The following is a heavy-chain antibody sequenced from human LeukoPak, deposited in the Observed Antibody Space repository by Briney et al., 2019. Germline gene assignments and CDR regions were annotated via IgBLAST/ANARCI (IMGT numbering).Heavy chain of an antibody. Sequence: PGGSLRLSCAASGFTFSSYAMHWVRQAPGKGLEWVAVISYDGSNKYYADSVKGRFTISRDNSKNTLYLQMNSLRAEDTAVYYCARGGYTSSWYTDYWGQGTLVTVSS. D-gene: IGHD6-13*01. CDR3: ARGGYTSSWYTDY. V-gene: IGHV3-30-3*01. J-gene: IGHJ4*02. CDR2: ISYDGSNK. CDR1: GFTFSSYA.